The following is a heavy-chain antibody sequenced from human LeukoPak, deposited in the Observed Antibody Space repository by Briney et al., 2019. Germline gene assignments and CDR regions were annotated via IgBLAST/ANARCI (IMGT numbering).Heavy chain of an antibody. CDR3: ARGSYYGSGRIFEY. J-gene: IGHJ4*02. V-gene: IGHV4-61*02. D-gene: IGHD3-10*01. CDR2: IYTSGST. CDR1: GGSISSGSYY. Sequence: TLSLTCTVSGGSISSGSYYWSWIRQPAGKGLEWIGRIYTSGSTNYNPSLKSRVTISVDTSKNQFSLKLSSVTAADTAVYYCARGSYYGSGRIFEYWGQGTLVTVSS.